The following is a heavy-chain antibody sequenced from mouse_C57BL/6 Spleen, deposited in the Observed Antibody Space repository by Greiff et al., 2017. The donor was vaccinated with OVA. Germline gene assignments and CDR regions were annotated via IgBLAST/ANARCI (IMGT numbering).Heavy chain of an antibody. CDR3: ARGGDSSGYPYY. CDR1: GYTFTSYW. Sequence: VQLQQPGAELVRPGSSVKLSCKASGYTFTSYWMDWVKQRPGQGLEWIGNIYPSDSETHYNQKFKDKATLTVDKSSSTAYMQLSSLTSEDSAVYYCARGGDSSGYPYYWGQGTTLTVSS. J-gene: IGHJ2*01. D-gene: IGHD3-2*02. V-gene: IGHV1-61*01. CDR2: IYPSDSET.